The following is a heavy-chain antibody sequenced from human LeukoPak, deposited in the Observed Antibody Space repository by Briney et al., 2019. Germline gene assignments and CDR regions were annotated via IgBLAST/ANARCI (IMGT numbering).Heavy chain of an antibody. CDR2: ISRSSTTI. J-gene: IGHJ3*02. D-gene: IGHD4-17*01. V-gene: IGHV3-48*01. Sequence: GGSLRLSCAASGFTLSSYSMNWVRQAPGKGLEWVSFISRSSTTIYYADSVKGRFTISRDNAKNSLYLQMNSLRAEDMALYYCAKGARATVTTSSVFDIWGQGTMVTVSS. CDR3: AKGARATVTTSSVFDI. CDR1: GFTLSSYS.